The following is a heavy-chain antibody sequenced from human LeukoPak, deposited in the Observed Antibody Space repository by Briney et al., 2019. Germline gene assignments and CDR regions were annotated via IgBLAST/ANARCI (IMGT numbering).Heavy chain of an antibody. Sequence: GGFRRLSCAASEFTFSSYAMSWVRQPPGKGLEWVSGISGSGGSTYYADSVKGRFTISRDNSKTTLYLQINSLRAEDTAVYYCAKEGYCGGDCYREFDYWGQGTLVTVSS. J-gene: IGHJ4*02. CDR3: AKEGYCGGDCYREFDY. D-gene: IGHD2-21*02. CDR2: ISGSGGST. CDR1: EFTFSSYA. V-gene: IGHV3-23*01.